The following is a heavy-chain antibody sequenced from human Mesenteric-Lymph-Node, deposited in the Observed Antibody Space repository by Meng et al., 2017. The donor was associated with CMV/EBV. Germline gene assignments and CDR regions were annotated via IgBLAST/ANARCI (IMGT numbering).Heavy chain of an antibody. D-gene: IGHD5-12*01. J-gene: IGHJ4*02. CDR3: ARVSSKYSGYDFGY. V-gene: IGHV3-48*03. Sequence: GESLKISCAASGFTFSTYAMHWVRQAPGKGLEWVSYISPSGSTIHYADSVKGRFTISRDNAKNSVYLQMNSLRAEDTAVYYCARVSSKYSGYDFGYWGQGTLVTVSS. CDR2: ISPSGSTI. CDR1: GFTFSTYA.